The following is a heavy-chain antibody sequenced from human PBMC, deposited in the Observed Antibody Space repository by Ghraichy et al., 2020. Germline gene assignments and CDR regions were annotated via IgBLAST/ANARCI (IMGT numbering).Heavy chain of an antibody. V-gene: IGHV4-39*01. CDR3: ARNYYDSSGYYYDLVNWFDP. D-gene: IGHD3-22*01. Sequence: SQTLSLTCTVSGGSISSSSYYWGWIRQPPGKGLEWIGSIYYSGSTYYNPSLKSRVTISVDTSKNQFSLKLISVTAADTAVYYCARNYYDSSGYYYDLVNWFDPWGQGTLVTVSS. J-gene: IGHJ5*02. CDR1: GGSISSSSYY. CDR2: IYYSGST.